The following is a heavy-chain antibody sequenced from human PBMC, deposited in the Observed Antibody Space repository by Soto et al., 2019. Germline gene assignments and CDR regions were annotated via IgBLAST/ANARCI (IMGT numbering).Heavy chain of an antibody. J-gene: IGHJ6*02. CDR3: ARASPVFTDV. V-gene: IGHV4-30-4*08. Sequence: SETLSLTCTVSGCSISSGGYYWSWIRQHPGKGLEWIGYIYYSGSTYYNPSLKSRVTISVDTSKNQFSLKLSSVTAADTAVYYCARASPVFTDVWGQGTTFTVSS. D-gene: IGHD3-3*01. CDR1: GCSISSGGYY. CDR2: IYYSGST.